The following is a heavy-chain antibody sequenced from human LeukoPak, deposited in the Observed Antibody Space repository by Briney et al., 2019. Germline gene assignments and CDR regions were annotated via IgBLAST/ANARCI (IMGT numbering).Heavy chain of an antibody. V-gene: IGHV4-59*08. CDR1: GGSISNYY. CDR2: IYYSGNT. Sequence: PSETLSLTCTVSGGSISNYYWSWIRQPPGKGLEWIGYIYYSGNTNYNPSLKSRVTISVDTSKNQFSLKLSSVTAADTAVYYCARPLNWGSSYWYFDLWGRGTLVTVSS. J-gene: IGHJ2*01. CDR3: ARPLNWGSSYWYFDL. D-gene: IGHD7-27*01.